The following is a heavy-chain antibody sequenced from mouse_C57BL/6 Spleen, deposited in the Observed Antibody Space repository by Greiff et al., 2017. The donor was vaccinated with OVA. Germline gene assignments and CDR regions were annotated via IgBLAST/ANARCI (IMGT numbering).Heavy chain of an antibody. J-gene: IGHJ2*01. Sequence: QVHVKQPGAELVKPGASVKLSCKASGYTFTSYWMQWVKQRPGQGLEWIGKIDPSDSYTNSNLKFKGKATLTVDTSSRTAYLQLSSPTSEDSAVYYCARRDIVDSNGYVDYWGQGTTLTVSS. CDR2: IDPSDSYT. CDR1: GYTFTSYW. D-gene: IGHD2-5*01. CDR3: ARRDIVDSNGYVDY. V-gene: IGHV1-50*01.